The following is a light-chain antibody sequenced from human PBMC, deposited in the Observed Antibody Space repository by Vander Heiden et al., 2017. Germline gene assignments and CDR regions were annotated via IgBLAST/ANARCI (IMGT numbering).Light chain of an antibody. Sequence: DVVLTQSPLSLPVTLGQPASISCRSSESLVYRDGNIYLNWFQQRPGQSPRRLIYKVSNRDSGVPDRFSGSGSGTDFTLKISRVEAEDVGVYYCMQGKHWPFTFGPGTKVEIK. CDR1: ESLVYRDGNIY. J-gene: IGKJ3*01. CDR3: MQGKHWPFT. CDR2: KVS. V-gene: IGKV2-30*01.